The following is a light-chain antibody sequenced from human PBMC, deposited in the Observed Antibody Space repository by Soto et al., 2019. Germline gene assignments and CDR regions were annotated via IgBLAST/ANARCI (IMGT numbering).Light chain of an antibody. J-gene: IGKJ2*01. CDR2: GAS. CDR1: ESISTW. Sequence: DIQMTQSPSTLSASVGDRGTITCRASESISTWLAWYQQKPGKSPKLLIYGASNLERGVPSRFSGSGSGTEFTLTISSLQPDDFSTYYCQQYNSFSYTFGPGTKVE. CDR3: QQYNSFSYT. V-gene: IGKV1-5*01.